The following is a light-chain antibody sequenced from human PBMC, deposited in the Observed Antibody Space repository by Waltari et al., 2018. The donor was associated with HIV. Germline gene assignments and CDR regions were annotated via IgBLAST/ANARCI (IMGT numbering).Light chain of an antibody. CDR1: QDISNY. CDR3: QQYDNLPIT. J-gene: IGKJ5*01. V-gene: IGKV1-33*01. CDR2: DAS. Sequence: DIQMTQSPSSLSASVGDRVTITCQASQDISNYLNWYQQKPGKAPKPLIYDASKLETGVPSRFSGSGSGTDFTFTISSLQPEDIATYYCQQYDNLPITFGQGTRLEIK.